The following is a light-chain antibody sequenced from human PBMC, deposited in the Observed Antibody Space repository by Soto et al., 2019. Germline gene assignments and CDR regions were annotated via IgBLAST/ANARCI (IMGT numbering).Light chain of an antibody. J-gene: IGKJ3*01. CDR1: QGINNY. CDR2: AAS. V-gene: IGKV1-27*01. Sequence: DIPMTQSPSSLSASVGDRVTITCRASQGINNYVAWYQQKPGKPPKLLIYAASTLQSGVPSRYSGSGSGTDFTLTINSLQPEDVATYSCQKYSSVPVFGPGTKVDIK. CDR3: QKYSSVPV.